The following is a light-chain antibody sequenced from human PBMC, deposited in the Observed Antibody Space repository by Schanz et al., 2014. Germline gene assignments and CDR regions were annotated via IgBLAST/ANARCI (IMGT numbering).Light chain of an antibody. CDR1: QSMSNY. CDR3: QQSYSSLYT. Sequence: DIQMTQSPSSLSASVGDRVTITCRASQSMSNYLNWYQQQPGKAPKLLIYAASSLQSGVPSRFSGSGSGTDFTLTISSLQPEDFASYYCQQSYSSLYTFGQGTKLEIK. J-gene: IGKJ2*01. CDR2: AAS. V-gene: IGKV1-39*01.